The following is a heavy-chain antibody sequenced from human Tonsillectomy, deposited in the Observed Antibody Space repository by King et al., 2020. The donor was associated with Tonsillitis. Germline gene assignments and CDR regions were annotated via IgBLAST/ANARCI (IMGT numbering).Heavy chain of an antibody. D-gene: IGHD3-3*01. CDR3: AKEAGEVYDFWSGYYYSAFDI. Sequence: VQLVESGGGLVQPGGSLRLSCAASGFTLETYAMSWVRQAPGKGLEWVSAVSGSGISTYYADSVKGRFTMSRDDSSNTLYLQVNSLRAEDTAVYFCAKEAGEVYDFWSGYYYSAFDIWGQGTMVTVSS. V-gene: IGHV3-23*04. CDR2: VSGSGIST. J-gene: IGHJ3*02. CDR1: GFTLETYA.